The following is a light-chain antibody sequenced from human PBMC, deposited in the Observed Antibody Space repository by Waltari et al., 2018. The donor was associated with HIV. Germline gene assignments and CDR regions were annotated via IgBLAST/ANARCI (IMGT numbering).Light chain of an antibody. Sequence: EILLTQSPGTLSLSPGERATIPCRACQGSSSSYLASYQEKPGKAPKLLIYGASSWATGIPDRLSGSVSGTDFTLTISRLEPEDFAAYYCQQYDSSPWTFGQGTKVEIK. J-gene: IGKJ1*01. V-gene: IGKV3-20*01. CDR2: GAS. CDR1: QGSSSSY. CDR3: QQYDSSPWT.